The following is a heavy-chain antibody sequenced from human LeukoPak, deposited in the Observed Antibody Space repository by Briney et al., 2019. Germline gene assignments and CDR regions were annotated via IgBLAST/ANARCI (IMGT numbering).Heavy chain of an antibody. CDR1: GFTFSSYG. CDR2: ISYDGSNK. V-gene: IGHV3-30*18. CDR3: AKDSGRDDLETHFGY. Sequence: PGGSLRLSCADPGFTFSSYGMHWVRQAPGKGLEWGAVISYDGSNKYYADSVKGRFTISRDNSKNTLYLQMNSLRAEDTAVYYCAKDSGRDDLETHFGYWGQGTLVTVSS. D-gene: IGHD3-3*01. J-gene: IGHJ4*02.